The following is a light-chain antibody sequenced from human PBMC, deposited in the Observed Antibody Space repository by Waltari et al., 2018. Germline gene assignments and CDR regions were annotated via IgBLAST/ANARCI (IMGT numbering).Light chain of an antibody. Sequence: QSALTQPPSASGSPGQSVTISCSGSSSDIGNSDFVSWYHHPPGELPRLIIFEVDKRPPVVPSRFSGFKFGNTASLTGSGLQPDDDGDFYCSAFLLSTNHYVFGSGTKVTVL. V-gene: IGLV2-8*01. CDR3: SAFLLSTNHYV. J-gene: IGLJ1*01. CDR1: SSDIGNSDF. CDR2: EVD.